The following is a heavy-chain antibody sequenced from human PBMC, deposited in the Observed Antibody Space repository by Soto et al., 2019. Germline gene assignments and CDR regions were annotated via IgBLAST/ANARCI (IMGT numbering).Heavy chain of an antibody. J-gene: IGHJ6*02. D-gene: IGHD2-2*01. CDR1: GFTFSSYA. Sequence: PGRSLRLSCAASGFTFSSYAMSWVRQAPGKGLEWVSSISDNGYTTYYADSVKGRLTMSRDNSRNTVYLQMNSLRAEDTALYYCAKGALSTLLDVWGQGTTVTVSS. CDR3: AKGALSTLLDV. V-gene: IGHV3-23*01. CDR2: ISDNGYTT.